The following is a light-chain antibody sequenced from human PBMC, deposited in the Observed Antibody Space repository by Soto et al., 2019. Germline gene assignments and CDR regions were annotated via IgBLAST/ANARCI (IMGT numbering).Light chain of an antibody. CDR3: QHYGGSPIT. Sequence: EIVLTQSPGSLSLSPGERAALSCRASQSVGGNVAWYQQKPGQAPKLLIFGASSRDTGIPDRFSGSGSGTDFTLTISRLEPEDFALYYCQHYGGSPITFGQGTRLEIK. J-gene: IGKJ5*01. CDR1: QSVGGN. CDR2: GAS. V-gene: IGKV3-20*01.